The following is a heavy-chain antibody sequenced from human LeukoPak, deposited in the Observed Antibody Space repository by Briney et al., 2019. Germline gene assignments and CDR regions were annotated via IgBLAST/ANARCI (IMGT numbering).Heavy chain of an antibody. CDR2: IYHSGST. J-gene: IGHJ3*02. Sequence: SETLSLTCAVSGGSISSGGYSWSWIRPPPGKGLEWIGYIYHSGSTYYNPSLKSRVTISVDRSKNQFSLKLSSVTAADTAVYYCARVQISLGAFDIWGQGTMVTVSS. CDR1: GGSISSGGYS. CDR3: ARVQISLGAFDI. V-gene: IGHV4-30-2*01.